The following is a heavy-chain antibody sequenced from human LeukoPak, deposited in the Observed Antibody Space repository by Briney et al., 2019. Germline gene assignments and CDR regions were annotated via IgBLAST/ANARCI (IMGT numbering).Heavy chain of an antibody. V-gene: IGHV3-33*01. D-gene: IGHD5-18*01. Sequence: PGRSLRLSCAASGFTFSSYGMHWVRQAPGKGLEWVAVIWYDGSNKYYADSVKGRFTISRDNFKNTLYLQMNSLRAEDTAVYYCARDVQLWFDYWGQGTLVTVSS. CDR3: ARDVQLWFDY. J-gene: IGHJ5*01. CDR2: IWYDGSNK. CDR1: GFTFSSYG.